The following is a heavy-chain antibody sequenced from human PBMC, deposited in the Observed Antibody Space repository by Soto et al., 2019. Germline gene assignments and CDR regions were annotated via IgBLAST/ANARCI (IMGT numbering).Heavy chain of an antibody. CDR1: GFTFSNYW. CDR2: MASYDSSK. Sequence: GGSLRLSCTASGFTFSNYWMHWVRQAPGKGLVWVSRMASYDSSKTYADSVKGRFTVSRDNAKNTLYLQMNSLSAEDTAVYYCARDPGYSDHDWRFDSWGQGTLVTVSS. CDR3: ARDPGYSDHDWRFDS. V-gene: IGHV3-74*01. J-gene: IGHJ4*02. D-gene: IGHD5-12*01.